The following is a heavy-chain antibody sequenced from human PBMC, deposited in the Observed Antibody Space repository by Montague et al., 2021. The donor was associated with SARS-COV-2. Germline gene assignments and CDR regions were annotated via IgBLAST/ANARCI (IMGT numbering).Heavy chain of an antibody. D-gene: IGHD3-10*02. V-gene: IGHV3-23*01. Sequence: SLRLSCAASGFTFSSYTITWVRQAPGKGLEWVSAISGSGGSTYYADSVKGRFTISRNNSKNTLYLQMNSLRAEDTAVYYCAKDRFSIGLFGGLDYWGQGTLVTVSS. CDR3: AKDRFSIGLFGGLDY. CDR2: ISGSGGST. J-gene: IGHJ4*02. CDR1: GFTFSSYT.